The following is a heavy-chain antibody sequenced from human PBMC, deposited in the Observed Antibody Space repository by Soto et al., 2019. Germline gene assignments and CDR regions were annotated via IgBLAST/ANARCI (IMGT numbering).Heavy chain of an antibody. CDR2: IDPSGGGT. CDR3: ARDRVDCSGGNCWRSVEDT. CDR1: GYTFTNSY. D-gene: IGHD2-15*01. V-gene: IGHV1-46*01. J-gene: IGHJ5*02. Sequence: QVQLVQSGAELKKPGASVKVSCKASGYTFTNSYMHWVRQAPGQGLEWMGIIDPSGGGTSYAQKFQGKLTMTRDTSTSTVYVELSSLKSEDTAVYYCARDRVDCSGGNCWRSVEDTWGQGTLVTVSS.